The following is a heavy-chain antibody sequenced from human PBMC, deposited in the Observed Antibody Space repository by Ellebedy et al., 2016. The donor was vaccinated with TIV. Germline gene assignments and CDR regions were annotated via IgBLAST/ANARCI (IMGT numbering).Heavy chain of an antibody. CDR2: IKRIADGGTT. V-gene: IGHV3-15*01. J-gene: IGHJ4*02. CDR3: ATRPPDDDGPWDY. Sequence: GESLKISCAASGLSVNYAWMSWVRQAQGTGLEWVALIKRIADGGTTDYAPPVKGRFTISRDPSKNMMYLQMNSLRAEDTAVYYCATRPPDDDGPWDYWGRGTLVTVAS. D-gene: IGHD3-3*01. CDR1: GLSVNYAW.